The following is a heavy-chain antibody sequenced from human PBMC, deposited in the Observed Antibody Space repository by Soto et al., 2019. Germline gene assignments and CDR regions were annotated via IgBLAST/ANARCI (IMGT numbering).Heavy chain of an antibody. J-gene: IGHJ6*02. CDR1: GGSISSGEYY. CDR2: IYYSGST. CDR3: ATVMKTSHYYYFAMDV. D-gene: IGHD2-8*01. Sequence: QVQLQESGPGLVKPSQTLSLTCTVSGGSISSGEYYWSWIRQHPGKGLEWIGYIYYSGSTYYIPSFRMRLITFVVTSKNKYSLKKLTVAAADTAIFYCATVMKTSHYYYFAMDVWGPGTTVTVSS. V-gene: IGHV4-31*03.